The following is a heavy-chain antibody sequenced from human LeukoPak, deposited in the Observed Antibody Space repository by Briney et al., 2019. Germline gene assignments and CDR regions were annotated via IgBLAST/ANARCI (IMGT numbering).Heavy chain of an antibody. CDR3: ARESLGVAAFDI. D-gene: IGHD3-16*01. V-gene: IGHV3-11*01. Sequence: KSGGSLRLSCITSGFTFNDYYMSWIRQAPGKGLEWVSYISNSGSIIYYADSVKGRFTISRDNAKSSLYLQMNSLRAEDTAVYYCARESLGVAAFDIWGHGTMVTVSS. CDR1: GFTFNDYY. CDR2: ISNSGSII. J-gene: IGHJ3*02.